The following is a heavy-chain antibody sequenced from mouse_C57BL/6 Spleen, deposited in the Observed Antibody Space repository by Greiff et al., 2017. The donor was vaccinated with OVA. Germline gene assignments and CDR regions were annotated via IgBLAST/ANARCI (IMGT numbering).Heavy chain of an antibody. CDR3: TRNYDYFAY. CDR2: IDPETGGT. Sequence: VKLQESGAELVRPGASVTLSCKASGYTFTDYEMHWVKQTPVHGLEWIGAIDPETGGTAYNQKFKGKAILTADKSSSPAYMELRSLTSEDSAVYYCTRNYDYFAYWGQGTLVTVSA. V-gene: IGHV1-15*01. J-gene: IGHJ3*01. D-gene: IGHD2-4*01. CDR1: GYTFTDYE.